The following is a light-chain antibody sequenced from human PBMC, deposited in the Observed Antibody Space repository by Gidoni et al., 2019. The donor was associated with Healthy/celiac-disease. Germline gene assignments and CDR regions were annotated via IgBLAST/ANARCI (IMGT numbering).Light chain of an antibody. J-gene: IGKJ3*01. CDR3: QHYDSSRFT. CDR1: QSVSSSY. CDR2: GAS. V-gene: IGKV3-20*01. Sequence: EAVLTQSPGPLSLSPGERATLSCRASQSVSSSYLAWYQQKPGQAPRLVIYGASNRATGIPDRFSGSGSGTDFTLTISRLEPEDFAVYYCQHYDSSRFTFGPGTKVDIK.